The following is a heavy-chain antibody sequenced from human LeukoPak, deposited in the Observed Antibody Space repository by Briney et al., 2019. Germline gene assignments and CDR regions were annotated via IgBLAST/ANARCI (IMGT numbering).Heavy chain of an antibody. CDR2: ISGSGVST. Sequence: GGSLRLPCAASGFTFDDYAMHWVRQAPGKGLEWVSGISGSGVSTYSADSVKGRFTISRDNSKNTLYLQMNSLRAEDTAVYYCARASRSSSWYLFDSWGQGTLVTVSS. CDR1: GFTFDDYA. D-gene: IGHD6-13*01. CDR3: ARASRSSSWYLFDS. J-gene: IGHJ4*02. V-gene: IGHV3-23*01.